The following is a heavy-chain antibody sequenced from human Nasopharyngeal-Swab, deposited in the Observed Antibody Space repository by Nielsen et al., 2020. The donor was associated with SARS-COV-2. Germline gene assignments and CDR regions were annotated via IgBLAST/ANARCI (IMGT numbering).Heavy chain of an antibody. J-gene: IGHJ4*02. CDR2: ISSSSSTK. D-gene: IGHD2-2*02. V-gene: IGHV3-11*04. Sequence: WIRQPPGKGLEWVSYISSSSSTKYYADSMKGRFTISRDNAKNSLYLQMNSLRDEDTAVYYCARDAIVVVPAAIQYWGQGTLVTVSS. CDR3: ARDAIVVVPAAIQY.